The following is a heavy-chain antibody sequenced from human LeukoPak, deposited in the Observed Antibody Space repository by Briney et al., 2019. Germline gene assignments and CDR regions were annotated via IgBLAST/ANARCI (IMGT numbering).Heavy chain of an antibody. V-gene: IGHV4-59*01. Sequence: SETLSLTCTVSGGSISSYYWSWIRQPPGKGLEWIGYIYYSGSINYNPSLKSRVTISVDTSKNQFSLKLSSVTAADTAVYYCARLPDYYSRHGAPGWGQGTLVTVSS. D-gene: IGHD3-10*01. CDR1: GGSISSYY. CDR3: ARLPDYYSRHGAPG. CDR2: IYYSGSI. J-gene: IGHJ4*02.